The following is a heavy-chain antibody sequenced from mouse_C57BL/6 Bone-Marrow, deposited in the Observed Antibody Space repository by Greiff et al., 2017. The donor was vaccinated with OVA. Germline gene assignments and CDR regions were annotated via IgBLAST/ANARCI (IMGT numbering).Heavy chain of an antibody. V-gene: IGHV1-55*01. CDR3: ARGRRDGYYVDY. CDR1: GYTFTSYW. D-gene: IGHD2-3*01. CDR2: IYPGSGST. Sequence: QVHVKQPGAELVKPGASVKMSCKASGYTFTSYWITWVKQRPGQGLEWIGDIYPGSGSTNYNEKFKSKATLTVDTSSSTAYMQLSSLTTEDSAIYYCARGRRDGYYVDYWGQGTTLTVSS. J-gene: IGHJ2*01.